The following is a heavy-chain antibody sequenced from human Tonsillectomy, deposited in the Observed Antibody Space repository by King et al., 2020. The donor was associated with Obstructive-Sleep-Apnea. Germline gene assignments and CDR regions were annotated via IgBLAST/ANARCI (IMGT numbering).Heavy chain of an antibody. CDR3: ARIVSGDYGGYFDE. V-gene: IGHV2-26*01. CDR2: IFSNDQK. Sequence: TLKESGLVLVKPTETLTLTCTVSGFSLSNARMGVSWIRQPPGKALEWLAHIFSNDQKSYITSLKSRLTISKDTSRSQVVLTMTNMDPVDTATYYCARIVSGDYGGYFDEWGQGTLVTVSS. CDR1: GFSLSNARMG. D-gene: IGHD4-17*01. J-gene: IGHJ4*02.